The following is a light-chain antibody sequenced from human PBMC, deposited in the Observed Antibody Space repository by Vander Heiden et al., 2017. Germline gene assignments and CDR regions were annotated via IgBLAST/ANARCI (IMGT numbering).Light chain of an antibody. CDR3: RQSYSSPIT. CDR2: AAS. J-gene: IGKJ5*01. CDR1: QTISTY. Sequence: EIQMTQSPSSLSASVGDRVTITCRASQTISTYLNWYQQKPGKAPKVLIYAASSLQSGVPSRFSATGSGTDFTLTIDTLQPEDFATYYCRQSYSSPITFGQGTRLEIK. V-gene: IGKV1-39*01.